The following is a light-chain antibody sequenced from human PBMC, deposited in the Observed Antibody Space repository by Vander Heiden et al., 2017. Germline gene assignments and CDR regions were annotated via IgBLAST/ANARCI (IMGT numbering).Light chain of an antibody. CDR2: KAS. Sequence: DIQMAQSPSTLSASLGDRVTITCRASQTITTWLAWYQQKPGKAPKLLIFKASTLESGVPSRFSGTGCGTEFTLAISSLQPDDFAIYYCQQYSTYPWTFGQGTKVEI. J-gene: IGKJ1*01. CDR1: QTITTW. V-gene: IGKV1-5*03. CDR3: QQYSTYPWT.